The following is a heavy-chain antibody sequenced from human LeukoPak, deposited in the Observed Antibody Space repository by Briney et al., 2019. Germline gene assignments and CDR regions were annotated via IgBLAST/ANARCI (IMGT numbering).Heavy chain of an antibody. J-gene: IGHJ6*02. Sequence: GGSLRLSCAASGFTFSIYGMHGGRQAPGKGLEWVAVISYLGDDQFYAESVKGRFTISRDNSKKTVFLQMNSLRGEDTAAYYCAKDRSSGPHDYYGMDVWGRGTTVIVSS. CDR2: ISYLGDDQ. D-gene: IGHD6-25*01. CDR1: GFTFSIYG. CDR3: AKDRSSGPHDYYGMDV. V-gene: IGHV3-30*18.